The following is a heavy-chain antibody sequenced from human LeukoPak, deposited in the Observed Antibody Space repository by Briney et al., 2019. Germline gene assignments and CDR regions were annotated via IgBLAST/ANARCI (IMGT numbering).Heavy chain of an antibody. CDR2: INRDGSQK. CDR3: ARDRGGSYSDY. J-gene: IGHJ4*02. D-gene: IGHD1-26*01. V-gene: IGHV3-7*01. CDR1: GFSLSAYW. Sequence: GGSLRLSCAASGFSLSAYWMTWVRQAPGKGLEWVANINRDGSQKNHVDSVKGRFTISRDNAENSLFLQMNSLTAEDTAVYYCARDRGGSYSDYWGQGTLVTVSS.